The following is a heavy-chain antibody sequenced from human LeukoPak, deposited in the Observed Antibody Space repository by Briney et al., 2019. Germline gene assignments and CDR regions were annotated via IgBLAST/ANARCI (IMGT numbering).Heavy chain of an antibody. CDR2: IIPILGIA. V-gene: IGHV1-69*04. D-gene: IGHD6-19*01. CDR3: AKAVSSGWPRGNVGY. J-gene: IGHJ4*02. Sequence: SVKVSCKASGGTFSSYAISWVRQAPGQGLEWMGRIIPILGIANYAQKFQGRVTITADKSTSTAYMELSSLRAGDTAVYYCAKAVSSGWPRGNVGYWGQGTLVTVSS. CDR1: GGTFSSYA.